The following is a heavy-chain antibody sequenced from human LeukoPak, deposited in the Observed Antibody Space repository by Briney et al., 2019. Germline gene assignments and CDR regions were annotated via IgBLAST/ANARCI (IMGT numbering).Heavy chain of an antibody. CDR3: ARDGLYSYGYSYFDY. D-gene: IGHD5-18*01. J-gene: IGHJ4*02. CDR1: GGSNSSYH. V-gene: IGHV4-4*07. CDR2: VYTSGST. Sequence: PSETLSLTCTVSGGSNSSYHWSWIRQPAGKGLEWIGRVYTSGSTNYNPSLKSRVTMSVDTSKEQLSLKLSSVTAADTAVYYCARDGLYSYGYSYFDYWGQGTLVTVSS.